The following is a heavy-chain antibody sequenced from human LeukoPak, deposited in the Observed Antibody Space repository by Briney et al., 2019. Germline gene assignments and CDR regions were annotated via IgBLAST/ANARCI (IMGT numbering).Heavy chain of an antibody. CDR2: IYYSGST. J-gene: IGHJ6*03. V-gene: IGHV4-39*01. CDR3: ASVRRGFGESSKYYAYYYMGV. CDR1: GGSISSSSYY. D-gene: IGHD3-10*01. Sequence: KASETLSLTCTVSGGSISSSSYYWGWIHQPPGKGLEWIGSIYYSGSTYYNPSLKSRVTISLDTSKNQFSLKLTSVTAADTAVYYCASVRRGFGESSKYYAYYYMGVWGKGTTVTVSS.